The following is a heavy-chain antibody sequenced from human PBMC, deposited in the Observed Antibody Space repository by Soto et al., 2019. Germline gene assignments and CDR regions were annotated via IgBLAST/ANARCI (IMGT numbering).Heavy chain of an antibody. D-gene: IGHD6-19*01. CDR1: GVTFSSYS. Sequence: EVQLVEAGGGLVQPGGSLRLSCQASGVTFSSYSMVWVRQAPGKGLEWVSYISRGSSSIYHADSVKGRFTTSRDNAKNSTYLQMNSLRVEDTGVYYCARELGFDAVARMDVWGQGTTVTVSS. CDR3: ARELGFDAVARMDV. V-gene: IGHV3-48*01. J-gene: IGHJ6*02. CDR2: ISRGSSSI.